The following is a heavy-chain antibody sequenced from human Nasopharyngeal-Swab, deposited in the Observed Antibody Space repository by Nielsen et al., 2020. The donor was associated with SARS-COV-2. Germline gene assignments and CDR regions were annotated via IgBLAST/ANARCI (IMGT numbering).Heavy chain of an antibody. CDR2: FDPEDGET. J-gene: IGHJ4*02. CDR1: GSTLTEIS. D-gene: IGHD6-13*01. V-gene: IGHV1-24*01. CDR3: ARVGQQLVRGLRY. Sequence: ASVKVSCKVSGSTLTEISMHWVRQAHGRGLEWMGGFDPEDGETIYAQKFQGRATMTEDTSIDTAYMELSSLRSEDTAVYYCARVGQQLVRGLRYWGQGTLVTVSS.